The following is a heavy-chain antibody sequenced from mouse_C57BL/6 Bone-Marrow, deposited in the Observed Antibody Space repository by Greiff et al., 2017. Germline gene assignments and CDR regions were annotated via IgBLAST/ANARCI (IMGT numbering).Heavy chain of an antibody. J-gene: IGHJ3*02. D-gene: IGHD2-3*01. Sequence: VQLQQSGAELVRPGASVKLSCTASGFNIKDDYMHWVKQRPEQGLEWIGWIDPENGDTEYASKFQGKATITADTSSNTAYLQLSSLTSEDTAFYYCTTPSYEGSSWGQGTLVTVSA. CDR1: GFNIKDDY. CDR3: TTPSYEGSS. V-gene: IGHV14-4*01. CDR2: IDPENGDT.